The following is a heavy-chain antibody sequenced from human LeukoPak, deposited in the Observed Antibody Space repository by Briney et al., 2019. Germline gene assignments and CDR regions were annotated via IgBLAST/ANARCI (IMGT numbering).Heavy chain of an antibody. J-gene: IGHJ2*01. Sequence: SETLSLTCAVSGYSISSGYYWGWIRQPPGKGLEWIGYIYYSGSTYYNPSLKSRVTISVDTSKNQFSLKLSSVTAADTAVYYCARDLSYDFWSGSPRYFDLWGRGTLVTVSS. CDR3: ARDLSYDFWSGSPRYFDL. V-gene: IGHV4-38-2*02. CDR1: GYSISSGYY. CDR2: IYYSGST. D-gene: IGHD3-3*01.